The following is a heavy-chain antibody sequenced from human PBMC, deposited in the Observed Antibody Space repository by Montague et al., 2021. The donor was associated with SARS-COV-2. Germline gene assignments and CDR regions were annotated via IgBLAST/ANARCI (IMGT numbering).Heavy chain of an antibody. CDR1: GGSISSYY. CDR2: IYYSGST. Sequence: SETLSLTCTVSGGSISSYYRSWIRQPPGKGLEWIGYIYYSGSTNYNPSXRSRVTISVDTSKNQFSLKLSSVTAADTAVYYCARGSGWMGNAFDIWGQGTMVTVSS. D-gene: IGHD6-19*01. V-gene: IGHV4-59*01. J-gene: IGHJ3*02. CDR3: ARGSGWMGNAFDI.